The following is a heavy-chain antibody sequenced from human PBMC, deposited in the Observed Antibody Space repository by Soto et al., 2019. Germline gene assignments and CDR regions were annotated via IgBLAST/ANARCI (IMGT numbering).Heavy chain of an antibody. CDR2: IWYDGSNK. Sequence: GGSLRLSCAASGFTFSSYGMHWVRQAPGKGLEWVAVIWYDGSNKYYADSVKGRFTISRDNSKNTLYLQMNSLRAEDTAVYYCARWILHSENIVLMVYAIGHMDVWGKGTTVTVSS. V-gene: IGHV3-33*01. CDR1: GFTFSSYG. CDR3: ARWILHSENIVLMVYAIGHMDV. J-gene: IGHJ6*03. D-gene: IGHD2-8*01.